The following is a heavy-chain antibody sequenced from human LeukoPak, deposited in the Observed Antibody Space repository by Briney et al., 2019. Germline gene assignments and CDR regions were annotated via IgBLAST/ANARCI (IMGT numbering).Heavy chain of an antibody. CDR1: GYTFTSYG. CDR3: ARALYDSSGYLPDY. J-gene: IGHJ4*02. Sequence: ASVKVSCKASGYTFTSYGISWVRQAPGQGLEWMGWISAYNGNTNYAQKLQGRVTMTTDTSTSTAYMELRSLRSGDTAVYYCARALYDSSGYLPDYWGQGTLVTVSS. CDR2: ISAYNGNT. D-gene: IGHD3-22*01. V-gene: IGHV1-18*01.